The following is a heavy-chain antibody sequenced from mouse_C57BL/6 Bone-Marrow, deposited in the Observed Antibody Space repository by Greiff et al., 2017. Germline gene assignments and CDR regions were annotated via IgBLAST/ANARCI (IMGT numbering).Heavy chain of an antibody. D-gene: IGHD2-3*01. CDR2: IDPSDSET. CDR3: ARWYDGYYVGFAY. Sequence: VQLQQPGAELVRPGSSVKLSCKASGYTFTSYWMHWVKQRPIQGLEWIGNIDPSDSETHYNQKFKDKATLTVDKSSSTAYMQLSSLTSEDSAVYYCARWYDGYYVGFAYWGQGTLVTVSA. CDR1: GYTFTSYW. J-gene: IGHJ3*01. V-gene: IGHV1-52*01.